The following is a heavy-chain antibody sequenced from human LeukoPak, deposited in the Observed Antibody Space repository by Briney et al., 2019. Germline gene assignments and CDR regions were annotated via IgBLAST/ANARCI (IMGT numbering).Heavy chain of an antibody. D-gene: IGHD6-19*01. CDR2: IIPIFGTA. CDR1: GGTFSSYA. CDR3: ARPSGYSSGWENWFDP. V-gene: IGHV1-69*13. J-gene: IGHJ5*02. Sequence: ASVTVSCTASGGTFSSYAISWVRQAPGQGLEWMGGIIPIFGTANYAQKFQGRVTITADESTSTAYMELSSLRSEDTAVYYCARPSGYSSGWENWFDPWGQGTLVTVSS.